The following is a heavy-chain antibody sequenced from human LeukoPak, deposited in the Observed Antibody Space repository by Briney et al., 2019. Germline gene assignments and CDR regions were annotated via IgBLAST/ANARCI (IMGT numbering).Heavy chain of an antibody. CDR1: RGSFTTYY. CDR2: GYHSGST. Sequence: PSETLSLSCTVSRGSFTTYYWTWFRQPPGKGREWVVKGYHSGSTTYNHSLKSRVSMSVDMSKNQFSLNLRSVTAADTATYYCATDRQEGGSGSYWFDPWGQGTQVTVSS. D-gene: IGHD3-10*01. CDR3: ATDRQEGGSGSYWFDP. J-gene: IGHJ5*02. V-gene: IGHV4-59*01.